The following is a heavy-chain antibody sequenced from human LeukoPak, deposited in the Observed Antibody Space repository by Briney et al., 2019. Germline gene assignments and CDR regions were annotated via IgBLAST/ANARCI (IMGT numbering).Heavy chain of an antibody. D-gene: IGHD3-3*01. Sequence: GGSLRLSCAASGFTFSSYAMSWVRQAPGKGLEWVSAVSGSGGSTYYADSVKGRFTISRENSKNTLYLQMNSLRAENTAVYYCAKARHEYDFWRGLFDYWGQGTLVTVSS. J-gene: IGHJ4*02. CDR1: GFTFSSYA. V-gene: IGHV3-23*01. CDR3: AKARHEYDFWRGLFDY. CDR2: VSGSGGST.